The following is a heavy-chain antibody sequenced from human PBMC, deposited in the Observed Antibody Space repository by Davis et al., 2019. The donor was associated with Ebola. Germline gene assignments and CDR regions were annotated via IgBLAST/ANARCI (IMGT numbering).Heavy chain of an antibody. Sequence: GGSLRLSCKASGYSFSTYWIGWVRQMPGKGLEWMGIIYPGDSDTRYSPSFQGQVTISADKSITTAYLQWSSLEASDTAMYYCARRIAAAGTNYFDYWGQGTLVTVSS. V-gene: IGHV5-51*01. J-gene: IGHJ4*02. CDR3: ARRIAAAGTNYFDY. CDR2: IYPGDSDT. CDR1: GYSFSTYW. D-gene: IGHD6-13*01.